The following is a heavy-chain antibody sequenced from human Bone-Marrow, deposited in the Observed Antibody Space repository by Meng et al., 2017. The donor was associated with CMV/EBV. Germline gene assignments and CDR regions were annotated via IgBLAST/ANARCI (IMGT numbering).Heavy chain of an antibody. D-gene: IGHD3-3*01. CDR3: ARGETIFGHSFDY. V-gene: IGHV1-69*05. J-gene: IGHJ4*02. CDR2: IIPIFGTA. Sequence: VKVSCKASGGTFSSYAISWVRQAPGQGLEWMGGIIPIFGTANYAQKFQGRVTITTDESTSTAYMELSSLRSEDTAVYYCARGETIFGHSFDYWGQGTLVTVSS. CDR1: GGTFSSYA.